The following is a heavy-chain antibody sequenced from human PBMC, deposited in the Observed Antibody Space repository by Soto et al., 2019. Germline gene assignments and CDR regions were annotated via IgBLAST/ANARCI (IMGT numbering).Heavy chain of an antibody. V-gene: IGHV4-59*07. CDR1: GYPMRFYY. Sequence: SDPLSLTFSFFGYPMRFYYWSWIRQPPGNVLEWIGYIFHSGSINYNPSLKSRVTISVDTSKNHFSLRLSSVTAADTAVYYCARTKYYDSSGYYYWGQGTLVTVS. CDR3: ARTKYYDSSGYYY. D-gene: IGHD3-22*01. CDR2: IFHSGSI. J-gene: IGHJ4*02.